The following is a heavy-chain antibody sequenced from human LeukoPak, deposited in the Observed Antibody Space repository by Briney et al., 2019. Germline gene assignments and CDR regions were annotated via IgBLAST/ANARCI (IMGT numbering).Heavy chain of an antibody. V-gene: IGHV3-30*18. J-gene: IGHJ4*02. CDR1: GSTFSSYG. CDR3: ANGYSSSWYGNVY. D-gene: IGHD6-13*01. CDR2: ISYDGSNK. Sequence: GGSLRLSCAASGSTFSSYGMHWVRQAPGKGLEWVAVISYDGSNKYYADSVKGRFTISRDNSKNTLYLQMNSLRAEDTAVYYCANGYSSSWYGNVYWGQGTLVTVSS.